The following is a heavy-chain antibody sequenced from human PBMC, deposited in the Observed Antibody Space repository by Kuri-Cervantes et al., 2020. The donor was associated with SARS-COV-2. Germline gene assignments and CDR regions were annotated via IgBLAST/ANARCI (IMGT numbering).Heavy chain of an antibody. CDR1: GFTFSSYS. CDR3: ARLRFLEWLSPFDQ. CDR2: ISSSSSYI. V-gene: IGHV3-21*01. D-gene: IGHD3-3*01. J-gene: IGHJ4*02. Sequence: GGSLRLSCAASGFTFSSYSMNWVRQAPGKGLEWVSSISSSSSYIYYADSVKGRFTISRDNAKNSLYLQMNSLRAEDTAVYYCARLRFLEWLSPFDQWGQGTLVTVSS.